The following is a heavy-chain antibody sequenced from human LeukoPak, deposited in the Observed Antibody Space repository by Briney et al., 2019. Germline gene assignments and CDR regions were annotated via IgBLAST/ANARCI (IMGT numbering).Heavy chain of an antibody. CDR2: ISYDGSNK. CDR1: GFTFSSYA. V-gene: IGHV3-30*04. Sequence: GGSLRLSCAASGFTFSSYAMHWVRQAPGKGLEWVAVISYDGSNKYYADSVKGRFTISKDNAKNTVYLQMNNLRAEDTAVYYCVSFYETYWGRGTLVIVSS. D-gene: IGHD2/OR15-2a*01. J-gene: IGHJ4*02. CDR3: VSFYETY.